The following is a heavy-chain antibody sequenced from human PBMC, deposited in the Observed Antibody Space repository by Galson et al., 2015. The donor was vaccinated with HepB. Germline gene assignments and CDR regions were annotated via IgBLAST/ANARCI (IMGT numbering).Heavy chain of an antibody. CDR3: ARDRYFCSSTSCGMDV. CDR1: GFSFSSFP. V-gene: IGHV3-30-3*01. J-gene: IGHJ6*02. Sequence: SLRLSCAASGFSFSSFPMHWVRQAPGKGLEWVADISSDGNNKYYADSVKGRFIISRDNSKNTLYLQMNSQRAEDTAVYYCARDRYFCSSTSCGMDVWGQGTTVTVSS. D-gene: IGHD2-2*01. CDR2: ISSDGNNK.